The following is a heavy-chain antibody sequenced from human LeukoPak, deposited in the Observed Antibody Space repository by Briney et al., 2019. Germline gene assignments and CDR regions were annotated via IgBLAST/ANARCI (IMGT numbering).Heavy chain of an antibody. CDR3: ARDLSSSWYFDY. Sequence: GGSLRLSCAASGFTFSSYEMNWVRQAPGKGLEWVSYISSSGSTIYYADSVKGRFTISRDNAKNSLYLQMNSLRAEDTAVYYCARDLSSSWYFDYWGQGTLVTVSS. J-gene: IGHJ4*02. D-gene: IGHD6-13*01. CDR1: GFTFSSYE. V-gene: IGHV3-48*03. CDR2: ISSSGSTI.